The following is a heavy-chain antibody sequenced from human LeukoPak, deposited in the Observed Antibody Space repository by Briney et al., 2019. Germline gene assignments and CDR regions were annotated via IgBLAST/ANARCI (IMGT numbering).Heavy chain of an antibody. J-gene: IGHJ6*03. Sequence: ASVKVSCKASGYTFTSYGISWVRQAPGQGLEWMGWISAYNGNTNYAQKLQGRVTMTTDTSTSTAYMELRSLRSDDTAVYYCPRDSPKDIVVGPVWRTATVHYYMDVCGKGTTVTVSS. D-gene: IGHD2-2*01. CDR1: GYTFTSYG. CDR3: PRDSPKDIVVGPVWRTATVHYYMDV. V-gene: IGHV1-18*01. CDR2: ISAYNGNT.